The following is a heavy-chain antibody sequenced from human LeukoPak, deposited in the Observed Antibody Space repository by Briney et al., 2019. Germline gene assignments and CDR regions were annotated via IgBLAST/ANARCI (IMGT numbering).Heavy chain of an antibody. Sequence: GSLRLSCAASGFTFSNFAMTWVRQAPGKGLEWVSSIVGSSSTYYADSLKGRFTISRDNAKNSLYLQMNSLRAEDTAAYYCARIGAGSSRDYWGQGTLVTVSS. CDR2: IVGSSST. CDR1: GFTFSNFA. J-gene: IGHJ4*02. D-gene: IGHD6-13*01. V-gene: IGHV3-21*01. CDR3: ARIGAGSSRDY.